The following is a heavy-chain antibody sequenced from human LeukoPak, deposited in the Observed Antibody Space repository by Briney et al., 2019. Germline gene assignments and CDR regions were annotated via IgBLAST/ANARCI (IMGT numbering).Heavy chain of an antibody. V-gene: IGHV1-46*01. D-gene: IGHD6-19*01. CDR3: ARGRYSSGWYY. J-gene: IGHJ4*02. CDR1: GFTFSSYW. CDR2: INPRGDEA. Sequence: ASVKVSCKASGFTFSSYWMHWVRQAPGQGLEWMGVINPRGDEAVYAQKFQGRVTITADESTSTAYMELSSLRSEDTAVYYCARGRYSSGWYYWGQGTLVTVSS.